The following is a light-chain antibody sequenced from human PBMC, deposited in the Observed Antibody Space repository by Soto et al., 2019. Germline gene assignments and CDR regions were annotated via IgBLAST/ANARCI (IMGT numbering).Light chain of an antibody. CDR1: SSDVGGYNY. V-gene: IGLV2-11*01. J-gene: IGLJ3*02. CDR2: DVS. Sequence: QSVLTQPRSVSGSPGQSVTISCTGTSSDVGGYNYVSWYQQHPGKAPKLMIYDVSKRPSGVPDRFSGSKSGNTASLTISGLQADDEADYYCSSYTRGSTLVFGRGTKLTVL. CDR3: SSYTRGSTLV.